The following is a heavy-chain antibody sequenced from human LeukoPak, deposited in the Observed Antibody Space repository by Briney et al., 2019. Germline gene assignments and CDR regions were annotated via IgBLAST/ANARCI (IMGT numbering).Heavy chain of an antibody. V-gene: IGHV3-11*04. Sequence: PGGSLRLSCAASGFTFSDYYMSWIRQAPGKGLEWVSYISSSGSTIYYADSVKGRFTISRDNAKNSLYLQMNSLRAEDTAVYYCASRGKQWLVRDGYFDYWGQGTLVTVSS. J-gene: IGHJ4*02. CDR1: GFTFSDYY. CDR3: ASRGKQWLVRDGYFDY. CDR2: ISSSGSTI. D-gene: IGHD6-19*01.